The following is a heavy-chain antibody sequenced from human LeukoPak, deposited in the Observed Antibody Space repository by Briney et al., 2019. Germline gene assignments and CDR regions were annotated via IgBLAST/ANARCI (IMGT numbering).Heavy chain of an antibody. Sequence: GGSLRLSCAASGFTFSSYDMHWVRQATGKGLEWVSAIGTAGDTYYPGSVKGRFTISRENAKNSLYLQMNSLRAGDTAVYYCARGLRYCSGGSCVNYFDPWGQGTLVTVSS. CDR1: GFTFSSYD. V-gene: IGHV3-13*04. CDR2: IGTAGDT. D-gene: IGHD2-15*01. CDR3: ARGLRYCSGGSCVNYFDP. J-gene: IGHJ5*02.